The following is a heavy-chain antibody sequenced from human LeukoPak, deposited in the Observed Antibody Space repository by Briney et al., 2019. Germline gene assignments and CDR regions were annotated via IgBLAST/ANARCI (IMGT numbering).Heavy chain of an antibody. V-gene: IGHV1-8*02. CDR3: ARRIAARPGYYYYYMDV. J-gene: IGHJ6*03. Sequence: GASVKVSCKASGYTFTGYGISWVRQATGQGLEWMGWMNPNSGNTGYAQKFQGRVTMTRNTSISTAYMELSSLRSEDTAVYYCARRIAARPGYYYYYMDVWGKGTTVTVSS. CDR2: MNPNSGNT. CDR1: GYTFTGYG. D-gene: IGHD6-6*01.